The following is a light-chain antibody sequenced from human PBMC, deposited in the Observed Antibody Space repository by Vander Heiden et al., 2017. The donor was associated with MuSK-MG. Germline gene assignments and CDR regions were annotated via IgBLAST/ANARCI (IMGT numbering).Light chain of an antibody. V-gene: IGKV1-39*01. CDR1: QNILNF. CDR2: AAS. J-gene: IGKJ1*01. CDR3: QQSDSSVWT. Sequence: DIQMTQSPSSLSASVGDRVTITCRASQNILNFLNWFQHKPGEAPKLLIYAASSLRADVPSRFSGSGSGTDFTLTITSLQPEDFATYYCQQSDSSVWTFGQGTKVEIK.